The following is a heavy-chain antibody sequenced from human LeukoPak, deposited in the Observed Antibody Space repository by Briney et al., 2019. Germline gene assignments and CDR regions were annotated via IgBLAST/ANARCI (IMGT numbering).Heavy chain of an antibody. CDR3: ARDLSGTMVRGFFDY. Sequence: GGSLRLSCAASVFPFSDYYKSWIRQATGKGLEGVSYISSSGSTIYYADSVKGRFTISRDNAKNSLYLQMNGLRAEDTAVYYCARDLSGTMVRGFFDYWGQGTLVTVSP. V-gene: IGHV3-11*04. CDR2: ISSSGSTI. CDR1: VFPFSDYY. J-gene: IGHJ4*02. D-gene: IGHD3-10*01.